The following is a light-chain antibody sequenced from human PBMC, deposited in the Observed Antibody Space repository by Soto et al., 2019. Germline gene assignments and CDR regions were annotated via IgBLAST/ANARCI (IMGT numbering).Light chain of an antibody. CDR1: NSNIGAGYD. V-gene: IGLV1-40*01. CDR3: QSYASSPSANFV. CDR2: GND. Sequence: QSALTQPPSVSGAPGQRVTISCTGSNSNIGAGYDVHWYQQFPGEAPKLLIYGNDNRPSGVPDRFSGSKSGTSASLAITGLRADDEADYYCQSYASSPSANFVFGTGTKLTVL. J-gene: IGLJ1*01.